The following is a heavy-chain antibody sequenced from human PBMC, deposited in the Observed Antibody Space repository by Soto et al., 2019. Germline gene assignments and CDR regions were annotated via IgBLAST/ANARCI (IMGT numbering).Heavy chain of an antibody. CDR3: ARVATVGATPLGGYYYGMDV. V-gene: IGHV4-59*01. J-gene: IGHJ6*02. CDR2: IYYSGST. CDR1: GGSISSYY. D-gene: IGHD1-26*01. Sequence: SETLSLTCTVSGGSISSYYWSWIRQPPGKGLEWIGYIYYSGSTNYNPSLKSRVTISVDTSKNQFSLKLSSVTAADTAVYYCARVATVGATPLGGYYYGMDVWGQGTTVTVS.